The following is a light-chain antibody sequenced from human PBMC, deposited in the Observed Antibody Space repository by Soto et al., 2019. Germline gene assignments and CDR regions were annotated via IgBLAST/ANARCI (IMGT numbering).Light chain of an antibody. Sequence: QSVLTQPASVSGSPGQSITISCTGTSSDVGGYNYVSWYQQHPSKAPKLMIYEVSNRPSGVSNRFSGSKSGNTASLTISGLQAEDEADYYCSPYTSSSTLLYVFGTGTKVTVL. CDR3: SPYTSSSTLLYV. V-gene: IGLV2-14*01. CDR1: SSDVGGYNY. CDR2: EVS. J-gene: IGLJ1*01.